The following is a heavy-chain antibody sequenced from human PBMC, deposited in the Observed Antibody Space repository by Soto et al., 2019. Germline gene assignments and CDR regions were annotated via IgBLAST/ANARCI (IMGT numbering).Heavy chain of an antibody. V-gene: IGHV1-46*01. CDR3: ARGVLQRLAQPQGWFDP. D-gene: IGHD6-25*01. J-gene: IGHJ5*02. Sequence: QVQLVQSGAEVKKPGASVKVSCKASGYTFTSYYMHWVRQAPGQGLTWMGIINPSGGSTSSAQKVQGRRTMTRDTSTSPVDLELSSLRSEETAVYYCARGVLQRLAQPQGWFDPWGQGTLVTVSS. CDR1: GYTFTSYY. CDR2: INPSGGST.